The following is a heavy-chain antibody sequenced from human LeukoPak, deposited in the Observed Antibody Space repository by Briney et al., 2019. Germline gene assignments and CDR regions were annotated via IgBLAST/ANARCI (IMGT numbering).Heavy chain of an antibody. CDR1: GFSFSSYT. D-gene: IGHD2-2*01. J-gene: IGHJ4*02. Sequence: GGSLRLSCAASGFSFSSYTMSWVRQAPGKGLEWVSFISRTSSDIYHADSVEGRFTISRDNAKNSLYLQMNSLRAEDTAVYYCARDLPAAVDWGQGTLVTVSS. CDR2: ISRTSSDI. V-gene: IGHV3-21*01. CDR3: ARDLPAAVD.